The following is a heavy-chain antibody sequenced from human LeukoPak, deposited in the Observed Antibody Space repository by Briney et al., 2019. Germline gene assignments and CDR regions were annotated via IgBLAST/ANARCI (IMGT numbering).Heavy chain of an antibody. Sequence: GSLRLSCAASGFTFSSYSMNWVRQAPGKGLEWVSSISSSSSYIYYADSVKGRFTISRDNAKNSLYLQMNSLRAEDTAVYYCASSYYDFWSGYYTWHEKDYYYYMDVWGKGTTVTVSS. CDR1: GFTFSSYS. D-gene: IGHD3-3*01. CDR3: ASSYYDFWSGYYTWHEKDYYYYMDV. CDR2: ISSSSSYI. J-gene: IGHJ6*03. V-gene: IGHV3-21*01.